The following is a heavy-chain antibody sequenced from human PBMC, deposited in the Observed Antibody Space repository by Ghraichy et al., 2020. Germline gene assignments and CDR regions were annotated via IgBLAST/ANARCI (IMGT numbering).Heavy chain of an antibody. CDR1: GGSFSGYY. CDR2: INHSGST. CDR3: ARRRRGPDAFDP. D-gene: IGHD1-14*01. V-gene: IGHV4-34*01. J-gene: IGHJ5*02. Sequence: SQTLSLTCAVYGGSFSGYYWSWIRQPPGKGLEWIGEINHSGSTNYNPSLKSRVTISVDTSKNQFSLKLSSVTAADTAVYYCARRRRGPDAFDPWGQGTLVTVSS.